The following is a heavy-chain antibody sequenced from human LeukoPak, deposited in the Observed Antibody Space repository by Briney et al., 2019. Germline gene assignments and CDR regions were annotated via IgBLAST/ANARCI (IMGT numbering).Heavy chain of an antibody. CDR2: INHSGST. V-gene: IGHV4-34*01. D-gene: IGHD3-3*01. CDR1: GGSFSGYY. J-gene: IGHJ4*02. CDR3: ARLPGITIFGVGRDY. Sequence: PSETLSLTCAVYGGSFSGYYWSWIRQPPGKGLEWIGEINHSGSTNYNPSLKSRVTISVDTSKNQFSLKLSSVTAADTAVYYCARLPGITIFGVGRDYWGQGTLVTVSS.